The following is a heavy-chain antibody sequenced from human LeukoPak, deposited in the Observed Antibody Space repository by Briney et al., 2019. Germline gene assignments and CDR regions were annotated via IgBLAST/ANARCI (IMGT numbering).Heavy chain of an antibody. CDR2: ISGSAHDV. J-gene: IGHJ4*02. CDR1: GVSISSYY. V-gene: IGHV3-11*01. Sequence: PSETLSLTCTVSGVSISSYYWSWIRQAPGKGLELLSYISGSAHDVNYIDSVRGRFTISRDNAKNSLYLHMNSLTVEDTAVYYCSRDPRHNDYWGQGTLVTVSS. CDR3: SRDPRHNDY.